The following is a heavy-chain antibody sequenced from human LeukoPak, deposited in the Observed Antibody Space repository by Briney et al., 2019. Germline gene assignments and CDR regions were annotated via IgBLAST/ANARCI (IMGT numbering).Heavy chain of an antibody. CDR3: ARSSGYSSGWFNPYAY. D-gene: IGHD6-19*01. CDR1: GGTFSSYA. J-gene: IGHJ4*02. Sequence: ASVKVSCKASGGTFSSYAISWVRQAPGQGLEWMGGVIPIFGTANYAQKFQGRVTITADESTSTAYMELSSLRSEDTAVYYCARSSGYSSGWFNPYAYWGQGTLVTVSS. CDR2: VIPIFGTA. V-gene: IGHV1-69*13.